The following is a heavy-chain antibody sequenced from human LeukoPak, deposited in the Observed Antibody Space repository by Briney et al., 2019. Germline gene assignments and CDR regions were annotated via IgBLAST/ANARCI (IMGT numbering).Heavy chain of an antibody. J-gene: IGHJ3*02. CDR3: AKDRGGSYLDAFDI. D-gene: IGHD1-26*01. CDR2: ISYDGSNK. V-gene: IGHV3-30*18. CDR1: GFTFSSYG. Sequence: GGSLRLSCAAPGFTFSSYGMHWVRQAPGKGLEWVAVISYDGSNKYYADSVKGRFTISRDNSKNTLYLQMNSLRAEDTAVYYCAKDRGGSYLDAFDIWGQGTMVTVSS.